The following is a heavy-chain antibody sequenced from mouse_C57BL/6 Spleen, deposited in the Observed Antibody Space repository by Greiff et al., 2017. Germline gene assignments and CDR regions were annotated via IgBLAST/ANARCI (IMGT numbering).Heavy chain of an antibody. CDR2: IYPSDSET. D-gene: IGHD1-2*01. J-gene: IGHJ2*01. CDR1: GYTFTSYW. CDR3: AKGHYYGPYFDY. Sequence: QVQLQQPGAELVRPGSSVKLSCKASGYTFTSYWMDWVKQRPGQGLEWIGNIYPSDSETHYNQKFKDKATLTVDKSSSTAYMQLSSLTSEDSAVYYCAKGHYYGPYFDYWGQGTTLTVSS. V-gene: IGHV1-61*01.